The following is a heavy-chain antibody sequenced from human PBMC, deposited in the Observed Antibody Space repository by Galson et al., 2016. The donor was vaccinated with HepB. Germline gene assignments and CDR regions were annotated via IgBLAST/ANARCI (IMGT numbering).Heavy chain of an antibody. CDR1: GASITNSNYY. CDR3: ASGSNYDHFDY. CDR2: IYYSGAS. J-gene: IGHJ4*02. Sequence: ETLSLTCTVSGASITNSNYYWGWIRQPPGKGPEWIGTIYYSGASYYNPSLKTRVTVSDTAKDQFSLKVTSVTAADPAVYFCASGSNYDHFDYWGQGTLVTVSS. D-gene: IGHD3-16*01. V-gene: IGHV4-39*07.